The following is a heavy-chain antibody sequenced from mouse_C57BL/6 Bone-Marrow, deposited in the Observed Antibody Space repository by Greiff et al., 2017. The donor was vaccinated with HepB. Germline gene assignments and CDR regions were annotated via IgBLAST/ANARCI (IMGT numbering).Heavy chain of an antibody. J-gene: IGHJ2*01. Sequence: QLQQSGAELVRPGASVTLSCKASGYTFTDYEMHWVKQTPVHGLEWIGAIDPETGGTAYNQKFKGKAILTADKSSSTAYMELRSLTSEDSAVYYCTRKEGGFDYWGQGTTLTVSS. CDR3: TRKEGGFDY. CDR1: GYTFTDYE. V-gene: IGHV1-15*01. CDR2: IDPETGGT.